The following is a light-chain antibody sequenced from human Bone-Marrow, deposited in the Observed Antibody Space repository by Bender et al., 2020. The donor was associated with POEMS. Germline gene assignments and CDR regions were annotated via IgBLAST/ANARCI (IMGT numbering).Light chain of an antibody. V-gene: IGLV3-1*01. J-gene: IGLJ2*01. CDR1: DLGDKY. CDR2: QDT. CDR3: QAWDTYSVI. Sequence: SYEVTQPPSVSVSPGQTASITCSGDDLGDKYVAWYQQKPGQSPVLVIYQDTKRPSGIPERFFGSNPGNTATLTISGTQAMDEADYYCQAWDTYSVIFGGGTKLTVL.